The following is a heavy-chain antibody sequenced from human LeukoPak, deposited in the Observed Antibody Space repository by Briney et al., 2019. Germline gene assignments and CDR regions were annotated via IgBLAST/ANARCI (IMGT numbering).Heavy chain of an antibody. CDR3: ARGSVLLSMDV. V-gene: IGHV4-59*01. J-gene: IGHJ6*03. CDR2: IYHSGST. D-gene: IGHD3-10*01. CDR1: GGFIGSFY. Sequence: SETLSLTCTVSGGFIGSFYWSWIRQPPGKRLEWIGYIYHSGSTNYNPSLKSRVTISVDTSKNQFSLKLSSVTAADTAVYYWARGSVLLSMDVWGKGTTVTISS.